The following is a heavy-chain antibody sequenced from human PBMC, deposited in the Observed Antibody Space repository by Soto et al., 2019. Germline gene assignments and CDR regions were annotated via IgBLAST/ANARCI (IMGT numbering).Heavy chain of an antibody. J-gene: IGHJ4*02. D-gene: IGHD2-2*01. V-gene: IGHV3-23*01. CDR3: ASRRLPDCSRSSCYVFDY. CDR2: ITESGDGT. CDR1: GFTFINYG. Sequence: PGGSQRLSCVASGFTFINYGRSWVRQAPERGLEWVSGITESGDGTYADSVEGRFTISRDNSKNTVYLQMNSLRVEDPAIYYCASRRLPDCSRSSCYVFDYWGRGALVTVSS.